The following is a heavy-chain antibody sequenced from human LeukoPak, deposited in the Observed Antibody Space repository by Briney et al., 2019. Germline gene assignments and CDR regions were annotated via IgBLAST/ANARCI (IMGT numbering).Heavy chain of an antibody. V-gene: IGHV4-59*01. D-gene: IGHD6-13*01. CDR3: ARGPVDSSSFWFDP. CDR1: GGSISSYY. Sequence: NPSETLSPTCTVSGGSISSYYWSWIRQPPGKGLEWIGYIYYSGSTNYNPSLKSRVTISVDTSKNQFSLKLSSVTAADTAVYYCARGPVDSSSFWFDPWGQGTLVTVSS. CDR2: IYYSGST. J-gene: IGHJ5*02.